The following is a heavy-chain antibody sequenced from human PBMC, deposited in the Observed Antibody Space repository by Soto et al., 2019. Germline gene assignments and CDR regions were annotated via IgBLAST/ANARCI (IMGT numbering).Heavy chain of an antibody. CDR3: AKEFHSWNYFDY. J-gene: IGHJ4*02. V-gene: IGHV3-53*05. CDR2: IYSGGST. Sequence: PGGSLRLSCAASGFTVSSNYMSWVRQAPGKGLEWVSVIYSGGSTYYADSVKGRFTISRDNSKNTLYLQMNSLRAEDTAVYYCAKEFHSWNYFDYWGQGTLVTVSS. D-gene: IGHD1-20*01. CDR1: GFTVSSNY.